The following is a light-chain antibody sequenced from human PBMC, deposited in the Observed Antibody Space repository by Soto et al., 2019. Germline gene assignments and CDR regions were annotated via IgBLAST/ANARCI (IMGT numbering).Light chain of an antibody. V-gene: IGKV3-20*01. CDR2: GAS. CDR1: QSVSSNY. J-gene: IGKJ4*01. CDR3: QKYGSSPLT. Sequence: EIVLTQSPGTLSLSPGERATLSCRASQSVSSNYLAWYQQKPGQAPRLLIYGASSRATGIPDRFSGSGSGTDFTLTINTLEPEDFAVDHGQKYGSSPLTFGGGTKVEIK.